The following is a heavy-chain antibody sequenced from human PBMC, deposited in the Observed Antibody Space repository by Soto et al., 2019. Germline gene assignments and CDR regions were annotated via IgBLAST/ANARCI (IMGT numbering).Heavy chain of an antibody. CDR1: GFNTRFYS. V-gene: IGHV3-23*01. D-gene: IGHD1-7*01. CDR2: LSRSGGAT. J-gene: IGHJ5*02. CDR3: SKGEMSTIRNSFDP. Sequence: GSLRLSCTASGFNTRFYSMSWVRQTPGKGLEWVAALSRSGGATYYADSVRGRFTISRDASKDTLFLQMSNLRAEDTALYYCSKGEMSTIRNSFDPWGQGTLVTVSS.